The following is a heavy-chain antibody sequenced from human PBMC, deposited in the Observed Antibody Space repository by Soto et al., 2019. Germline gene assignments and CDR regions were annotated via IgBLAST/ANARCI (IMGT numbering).Heavy chain of an antibody. D-gene: IGHD3-10*01. CDR2: VYTGGST. Sequence: HPGGSLRLSCAASGFTVSTKYMTWVRQAPGKGLEWVSVVYTGGSTYYADSVKGRFTISRDNSNTLYLQMNSLRAEDTAVYYCARCSGSGTYYLRDYYGMDVWGHGTTVTVS. V-gene: IGHV3-53*01. J-gene: IGHJ6*02. CDR1: GFTVSTKY. CDR3: ARCSGSGTYYLRDYYGMDV.